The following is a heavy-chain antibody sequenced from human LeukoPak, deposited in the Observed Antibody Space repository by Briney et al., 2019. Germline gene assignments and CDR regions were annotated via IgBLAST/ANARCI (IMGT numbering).Heavy chain of an antibody. V-gene: IGHV3-7*01. Sequence: PGGSLRLSCAASGFTFSSYWMSWVRQAPGKGLEWVANIKQDGSEKYYVDSVKGRFTISRDNAKNSLYLQMNSLRAEDTAVYHCARVQSYGDYRYWGQGTLVTVSS. CDR3: ARVQSYGDYRY. J-gene: IGHJ4*02. CDR1: GFTFSSYW. D-gene: IGHD4-17*01. CDR2: IKQDGSEK.